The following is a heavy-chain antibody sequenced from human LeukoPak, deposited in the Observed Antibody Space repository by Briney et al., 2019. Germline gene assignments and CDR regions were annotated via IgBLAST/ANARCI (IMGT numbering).Heavy chain of an antibody. CDR1: VGSFSGYY. CDR2: INHSRSS. CDR3: ARGRSASSEDYYFDY. D-gene: IGHD6-13*01. Sequence: PSETLSLTCAVYVGSFSGYYWSWIRQPPGKGLEWIGEINHSRSSNYNPSLKSRVTMSVDTSKNQFSLKLSSVTAADMAVYYCARGRSASSEDYYFDYWGQGTLVTVSS. V-gene: IGHV4-34*01. J-gene: IGHJ4*02.